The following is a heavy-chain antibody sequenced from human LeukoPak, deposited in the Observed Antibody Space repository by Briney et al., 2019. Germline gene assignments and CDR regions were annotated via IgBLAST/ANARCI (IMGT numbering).Heavy chain of an antibody. Sequence: GGSLRLSCAASGFTFSTYSGNWIRQPPGKGLEWVSSIFPSGGEIHYADSVRGRFTISRDNSKSTLSLQMNSLRAEDTAIYYCATYRQVLLPFESWGQGTLVTVSS. D-gene: IGHD2-8*02. CDR3: ATYRQVLLPFES. CDR1: GFTFSTYS. V-gene: IGHV3-21*04. CDR2: IFPSGGEI. J-gene: IGHJ4*02.